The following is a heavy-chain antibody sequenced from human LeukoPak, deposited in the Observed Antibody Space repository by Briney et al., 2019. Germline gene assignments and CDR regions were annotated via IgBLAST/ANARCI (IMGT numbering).Heavy chain of an antibody. J-gene: IGHJ6*02. Sequence: GGSLRLSCAASGFTFSSYAMSWVRQAPGKGREWVSAISGSGGSTYYADSVKGRFTISRDNSKNTLYLQMNSLRAEDTAVYYCAKSLYGSGSTPSGDVWGQGTTVTVSS. CDR3: AKSLYGSGSTPSGDV. V-gene: IGHV3-23*01. CDR1: GFTFSSYA. CDR2: ISGSGGST. D-gene: IGHD3-10*01.